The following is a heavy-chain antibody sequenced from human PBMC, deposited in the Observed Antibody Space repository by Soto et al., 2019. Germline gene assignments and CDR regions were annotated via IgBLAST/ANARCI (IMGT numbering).Heavy chain of an antibody. CDR1: GFTFSNYA. Sequence: XGSLRLSCAASGFTFSNYAMSWVRQSPGKGLEWVSSISGSAASTYYADSVKGRFTISRDNSKNTLYLQMSRLRAEDTAVYYCAKSTSRWTPAGYFQHWGQGTPVTVSS. CDR3: AKSTSRWTPAGYFQH. CDR2: ISGSAAST. D-gene: IGHD6-13*01. V-gene: IGHV3-23*01. J-gene: IGHJ1*01.